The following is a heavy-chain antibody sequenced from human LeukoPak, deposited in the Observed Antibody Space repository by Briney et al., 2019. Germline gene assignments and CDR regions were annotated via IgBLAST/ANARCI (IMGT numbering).Heavy chain of an antibody. Sequence: PGGSLRLSCAASGFTFSSSSMNWVRQAPGKGLEWVSYISSSSSTIYYADSVKGRFTISRGNAKNSLYLQMNSLRVEDTAVYYCARGRGYSYGSDYWGQGTLVTVSS. J-gene: IGHJ4*02. CDR3: ARGRGYSYGSDY. CDR2: ISSSSSTI. CDR1: GFTFSSSS. D-gene: IGHD5-18*01. V-gene: IGHV3-48*01.